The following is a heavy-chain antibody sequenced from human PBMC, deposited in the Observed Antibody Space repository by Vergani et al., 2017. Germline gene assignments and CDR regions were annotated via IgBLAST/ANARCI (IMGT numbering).Heavy chain of an antibody. V-gene: IGHV4-39*02. Sequence: QLHLQESGPGLVRPSETLSLTCTVSGDSLSSNSDHWGWIRQPPGEGLEWIGSFSYSRSTYYNPSLKRRVTISADTSKNHISLMLRSVTAADTAVYSCARHSTSGYYWFDPWGQGTLVTVSS. J-gene: IGHJ5*02. CDR3: ARHSTSGYYWFDP. CDR2: FSYSRST. CDR1: GDSLSSNSDH. D-gene: IGHD5-12*01.